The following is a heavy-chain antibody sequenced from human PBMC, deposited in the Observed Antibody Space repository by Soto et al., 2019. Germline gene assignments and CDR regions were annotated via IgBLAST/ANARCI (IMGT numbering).Heavy chain of an antibody. CDR1: GGTFSSYA. Sequence: QVQLVQSGAEVKKPGSSVKVSCKASGGTFSSYAISWVRQAPGQGLEWMGGIIPIFGTANYAQKFQGRVTITXXEXTXXAYMELSSLRSEDTAVYYCAGGYSYGKGYYYGMDVWGPGTTVTVSS. J-gene: IGHJ6*02. V-gene: IGHV1-69*05. CDR2: IIPIFGTA. D-gene: IGHD5-18*01. CDR3: AGGYSYGKGYYYGMDV.